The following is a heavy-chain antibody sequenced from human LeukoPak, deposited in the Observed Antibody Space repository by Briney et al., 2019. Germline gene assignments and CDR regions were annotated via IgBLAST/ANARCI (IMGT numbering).Heavy chain of an antibody. V-gene: IGHV1-69*02. CDR2: IVPSVDIA. J-gene: IGHJ3*01. Sequence: SVKVSCKASGGTFRRYTIIWVRQAPGQGLEWMGRIVPSVDIANYAQKFQGRVTIIADKSTSTAYMDLSSLRPEDTAVYYCATIVAAATNDAFDLWGQGTMVTVSS. CDR1: GGTFRRYT. CDR3: ATIVAAATNDAFDL. D-gene: IGHD1-26*01.